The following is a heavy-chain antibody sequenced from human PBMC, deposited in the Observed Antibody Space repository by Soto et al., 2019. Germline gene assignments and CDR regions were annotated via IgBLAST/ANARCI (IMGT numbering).Heavy chain of an antibody. CDR1: GYTFTSYG. CDR2: ISAYNGKT. J-gene: IGHJ3*02. D-gene: IGHD6-19*01. Sequence: ASVKVSCKASGYTFTSYGISWVRQAPGQGLEWMGWISAYNGKTNYAQKLQGRVTMTTDTSTSTAYMELRSLRSDDTAVYYCAGDERYGSGWYGAFDIWGQGTMVTVSS. CDR3: AGDERYGSGWYGAFDI. V-gene: IGHV1-18*01.